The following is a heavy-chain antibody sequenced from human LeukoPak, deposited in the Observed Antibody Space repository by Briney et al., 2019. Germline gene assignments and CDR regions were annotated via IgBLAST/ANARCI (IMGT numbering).Heavy chain of an antibody. CDR3: ARGEEQLAYFDY. V-gene: IGHV4-34*01. Sequence: SETLSLTCAVYGGSFSGYYWSWIRQPPGKGLEWIGKINHSGSTNYNPSLKSRVTISIDTSKNQFSLKLSSVTAADTAVYYCARGEEQLAYFDYWGQGTLVTVSS. J-gene: IGHJ4*02. D-gene: IGHD6-6*01. CDR1: GGSFSGYY. CDR2: INHSGST.